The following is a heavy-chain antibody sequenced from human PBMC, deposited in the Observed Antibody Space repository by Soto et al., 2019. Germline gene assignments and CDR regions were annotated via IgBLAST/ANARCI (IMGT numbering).Heavy chain of an antibody. CDR3: ATDRGFGHASVPYS. CDR1: GFTFSSYG. Sequence: QAQLVESGGGVVQPGRSLRLSCAASGFTFSSYGMHWARQAPGTGLEWVAVISYDGSLQHYADSVKGRFTISRDNSKNMLILQMNSLRAEHTAVYYCATDRGFGHASVPYSWGPGTLVSVSS. J-gene: IGHJ4*02. D-gene: IGHD3-10*01. CDR2: ISYDGSLQ. V-gene: IGHV3-30*03.